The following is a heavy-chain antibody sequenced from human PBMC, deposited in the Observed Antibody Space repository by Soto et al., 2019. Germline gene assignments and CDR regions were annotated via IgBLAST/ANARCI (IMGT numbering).Heavy chain of an antibody. Sequence: ASVKASSKASGYTFTSYYMHWLRQAPGQGLEWMGIINPSGGSTSYAQKFQGRVTMTRDTSTSTVYMELCSLRSEDTAVYYCSRPYSSGWYSPSDAFDIWGQGTMVTVSS. J-gene: IGHJ3*02. CDR3: SRPYSSGWYSPSDAFDI. V-gene: IGHV1-46*01. D-gene: IGHD6-19*01. CDR2: INPSGGST. CDR1: GYTFTSYY.